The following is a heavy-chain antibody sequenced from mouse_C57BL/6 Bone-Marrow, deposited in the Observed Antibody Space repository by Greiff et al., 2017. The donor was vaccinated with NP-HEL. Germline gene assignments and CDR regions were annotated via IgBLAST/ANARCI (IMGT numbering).Heavy chain of an antibody. CDR3: ARGGVAYYFDY. V-gene: IGHV1-7*01. CDR2: INPSSGYT. Sequence: QVQLQQSGAELAKPGASVKLSCKASGYTFTSYWMHWVKQRPGQGLEWIGYINPSSGYTKYNQKFKDKATLTADTSSSTAYMQLSSLTYEDSAVYYGARGGVAYYFDYWGQGTTLTVSS. CDR1: GYTFTSYW. J-gene: IGHJ2*01.